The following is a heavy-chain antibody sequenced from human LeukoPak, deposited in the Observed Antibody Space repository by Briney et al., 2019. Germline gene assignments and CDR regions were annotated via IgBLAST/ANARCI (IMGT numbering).Heavy chain of an antibody. D-gene: IGHD1-1*01. CDR3: ARHGNWAFDF. J-gene: IGHJ3*01. CDR1: GFSFSSYW. V-gene: IGHV3-7*04. CDR2: INEVGSEK. Sequence: GRSLRLFCAASGFSFSSYWMSWARHASGKGLEWVATINEVGSEKQYMDSVKGRLSISRDNPKNSLYLQMNSPRAEDTAVYFCARHGNWAFDFWGQGTMVTVSS.